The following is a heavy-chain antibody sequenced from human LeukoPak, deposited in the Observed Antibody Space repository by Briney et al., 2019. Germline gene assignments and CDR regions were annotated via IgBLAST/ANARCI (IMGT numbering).Heavy chain of an antibody. CDR3: ARPRGCGSARCNNFDY. Sequence: PGRSLRLSCAASGFTFDEYAMHWVRQAPGKGLEWVSGISYSSGSIGYVDSVKGRFTISRDNAKKSLYLQLNSLRPEDSAVYYCARPRGCGSARCNNFDYWGQGTLVTVSS. J-gene: IGHJ4*02. V-gene: IGHV3-9*01. CDR1: GFTFDEYA. CDR2: ISYSSGSI. D-gene: IGHD2-2*01.